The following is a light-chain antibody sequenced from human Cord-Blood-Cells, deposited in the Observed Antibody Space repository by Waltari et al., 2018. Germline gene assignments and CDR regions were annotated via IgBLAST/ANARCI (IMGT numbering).Light chain of an antibody. V-gene: IGLV2-14*01. CDR2: DVS. Sequence: QSALTQPASVSGSPGQSITISCTGTSSDVGGSNYVSWYQQHPGKAPKLMIYDVSNRPSGVSNRFSGSKSGNTASLTISGLQAEDGADYYCSSYTSSSTLVFGGGTRLTFL. CDR3: SSYTSSSTLV. CDR1: SSDVGGSNY. J-gene: IGLJ2*01.